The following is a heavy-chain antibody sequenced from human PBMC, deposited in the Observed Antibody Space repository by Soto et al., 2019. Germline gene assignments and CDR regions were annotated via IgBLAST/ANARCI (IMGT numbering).Heavy chain of an antibody. CDR2: IIPIFGTA. J-gene: IGHJ6*02. CDR1: GGTFSSYA. Sequence: VKVSWRASGGTFSSYAISWVRQAPGQGLEWMGGIIPIFGTANYAQKVQGRVTITADESTSTAYMELSSLRSEDTAVYYCARGERYYYSGMDVWGQGTAVPVSS. D-gene: IGHD1-1*01. V-gene: IGHV1-69*13. CDR3: ARGERYYYSGMDV.